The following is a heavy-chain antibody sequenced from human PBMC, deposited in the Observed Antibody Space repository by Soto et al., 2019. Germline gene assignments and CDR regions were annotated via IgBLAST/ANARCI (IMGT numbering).Heavy chain of an antibody. CDR2: INHSGST. V-gene: IGHV4-34*01. J-gene: IGHJ6*03. CDR1: GGSFSGYY. D-gene: IGHD2-2*01. CDR3: ARRGGVIVVVPAAIPTPYYMDV. Sequence: QVQLQQWGAGLLKPSETLSLTCAVYGGSFSGYYWSWIRQPPGKGLEWIGEINHSGSTNYNPSLKSRVTISVDTSKNQFSLKLSSVTAADTAVYYCARRGGVIVVVPAAIPTPYYMDVWGKGTTVTVSS.